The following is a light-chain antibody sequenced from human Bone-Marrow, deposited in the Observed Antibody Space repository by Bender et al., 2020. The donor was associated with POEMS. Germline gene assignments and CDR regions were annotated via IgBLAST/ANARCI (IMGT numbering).Light chain of an antibody. CDR3: QAWHSSTVV. V-gene: IGLV3-1*01. CDR1: DLGDKY. Sequence: SYDLSQPPAVSVSPGQTASIPRSGKDLGDKYVCWYQQKPGHSPVMVLYQDNKRPSGIPERFSGSNSGNTATLTISGTQAMDEADYYCQAWHSSTVVFGGGTKLTVL. CDR2: QDN. J-gene: IGLJ2*01.